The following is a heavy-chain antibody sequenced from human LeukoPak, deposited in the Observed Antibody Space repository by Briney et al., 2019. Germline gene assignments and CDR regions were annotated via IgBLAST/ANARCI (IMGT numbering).Heavy chain of an antibody. CDR3: ARRVKIAAAGKSYYYGMDV. CDR2: IYHSGST. V-gene: IGHV4-30-2*01. D-gene: IGHD6-13*01. Sequence: PSQTLSLTCAVSGGSISSGGYSWSWIRQPPGKGLEWIGYIYHSGSTYYNPSLKSRVTISVDRSKNQFSLKLSSVTAADTAVYYCARRVKIAAAGKSYYYGMDVWGQGTTVTVSS. J-gene: IGHJ6*02. CDR1: GGSISSGGYS.